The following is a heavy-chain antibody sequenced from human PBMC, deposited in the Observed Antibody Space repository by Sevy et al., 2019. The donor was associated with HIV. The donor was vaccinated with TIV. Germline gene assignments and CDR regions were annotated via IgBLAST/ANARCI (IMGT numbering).Heavy chain of an antibody. CDR2: ISSSSSTI. CDR3: ARDGWVYCSSTSCYPLDAFDI. CDR1: GFTFSSYS. J-gene: IGHJ3*02. V-gene: IGHV3-48*01. D-gene: IGHD2-2*01. Sequence: GGSLRLSCAASGFTFSSYSMNWVRQAPGKGLEWVSYISSSSSTIYYGDSVKGRFTISRVNAKNSLYLQMNSLRAEDTAVYYCARDGWVYCSSTSCYPLDAFDIWGQGTMVTVSS.